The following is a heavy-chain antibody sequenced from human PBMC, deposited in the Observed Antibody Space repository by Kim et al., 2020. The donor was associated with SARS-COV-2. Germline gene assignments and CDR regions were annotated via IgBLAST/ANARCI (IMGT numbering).Heavy chain of an antibody. CDR3: ARGGVARPLDY. V-gene: IGHV3-23*01. J-gene: IGHJ4*02. CDR2: T. D-gene: IGHD2-8*02. Sequence: TYHAACVKGRFTSSRDNSRNTLYLQMNSLRGDDTAVYYCARGGVARPLDYWGQGSLVTVSS.